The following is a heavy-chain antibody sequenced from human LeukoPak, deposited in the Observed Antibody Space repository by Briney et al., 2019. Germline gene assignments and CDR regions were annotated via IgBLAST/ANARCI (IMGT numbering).Heavy chain of an antibody. CDR1: GGSFSGYY. Sequence: SETLSLTCAVYGGSFSGYYWSWIRQPPGKGLEWIGEINHSGSTNYNPSLKSRVTISVDTSKNQFSLKLSSVTAADTAVYYCARDKAWYYDSSGYYFAPPNNWFDPWGQGTLVTVSS. V-gene: IGHV4-34*01. CDR2: INHSGST. CDR3: ARDKAWYYDSSGYYFAPPNNWFDP. J-gene: IGHJ5*02. D-gene: IGHD3-22*01.